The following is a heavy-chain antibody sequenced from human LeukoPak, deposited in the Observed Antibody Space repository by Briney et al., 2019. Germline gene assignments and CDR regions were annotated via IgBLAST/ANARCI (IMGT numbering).Heavy chain of an antibody. Sequence: SETLSLTCAVYGGSFSGYYWSWIRQPPGKGLGWIGEINHSGSTNYNPSLKSRVTISVDTSKNQFSLKLSSVTAADTAVYYCARGPIWSRAQDAFDIWGQGTMVTVSS. V-gene: IGHV4-34*01. CDR2: INHSGST. D-gene: IGHD2-8*02. J-gene: IGHJ3*02. CDR1: GGSFSGYY. CDR3: ARGPIWSRAQDAFDI.